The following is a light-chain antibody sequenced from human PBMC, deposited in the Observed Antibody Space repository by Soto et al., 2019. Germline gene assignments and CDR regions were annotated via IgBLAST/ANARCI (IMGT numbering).Light chain of an antibody. CDR2: KVS. Sequence: DVVMTQSPLSLPVTLGQPASISCRSSQSPEYSDGNTYLNWFQQRPGQSPRRLIYKVSNRDSGVPDRFSGSESGTDFTLRISSVEAEDVGVYYCMQGTHWPYTFGQGTKLEIK. J-gene: IGKJ2*01. CDR1: QSPEYSDGNTY. CDR3: MQGTHWPYT. V-gene: IGKV2-30*01.